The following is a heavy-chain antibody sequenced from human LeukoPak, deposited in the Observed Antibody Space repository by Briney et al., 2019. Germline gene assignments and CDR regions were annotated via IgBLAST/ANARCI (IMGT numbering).Heavy chain of an antibody. Sequence: SETLSLTCTVSGGSISSYYWSWIRQPPGKGLEWIGYIYYSGSTNYNPSLKSRVTISVDTSKNQFSLKLSSVTAADTAVYYCARGDGSSGYFPPYYFDYWGQGTLVTVSS. CDR1: GGSISSYY. D-gene: IGHD3-22*01. J-gene: IGHJ4*02. V-gene: IGHV4-59*08. CDR3: ARGDGSSGYFPPYYFDY. CDR2: IYYSGST.